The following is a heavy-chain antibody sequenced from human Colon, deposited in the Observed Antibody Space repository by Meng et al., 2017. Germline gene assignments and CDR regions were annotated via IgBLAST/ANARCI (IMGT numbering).Heavy chain of an antibody. CDR2: IYYSGST. CDR1: GGSISSGDYY. J-gene: IGHJ5*02. Sequence: VQLQEWGPGLVQPSQTLSPTCTVSGGSISSGDYYWSWIRQPPGKGLEWIGYIYYSGSTYSNASLKSRVTISIDRSKNQFSLKLSSVTAADTAVYYCARDRKHYGERGWFDPWGQGTLVTVSS. CDR3: ARDRKHYGERGWFDP. V-gene: IGHV4-30-4*01. D-gene: IGHD4-17*01.